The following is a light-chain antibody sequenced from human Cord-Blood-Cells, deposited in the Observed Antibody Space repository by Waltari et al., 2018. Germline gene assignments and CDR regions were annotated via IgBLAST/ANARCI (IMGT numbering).Light chain of an antibody. V-gene: IGLV2-14*01. CDR3: SSYTSSSTLV. CDR1: RSDVGGYHY. J-gene: IGLJ3*02. Sequence: QSALTQPASVSGSPGTSITISCTGTRSDVGGYHYVSWYQQHPVKAPNLMIYDFSKRPSGVSNRFSGSKSGNPASLTISGLQAEDEADYYCSSYTSSSTLVFGGGTKLTVL. CDR2: DFS.